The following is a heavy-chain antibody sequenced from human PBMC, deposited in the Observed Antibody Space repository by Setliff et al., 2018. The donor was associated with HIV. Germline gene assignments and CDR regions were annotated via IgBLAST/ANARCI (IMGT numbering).Heavy chain of an antibody. V-gene: IGHV3-21*01. Sequence: GGSLRLSCAASGFSFSNYAMTWVRQAPGKGLEWVSSISSTRSHIYYADSVKGRFTISRDNAKDSLYLQMNSLRVEDSAVYYCAREVLRGGDDAFGLWGRGTVVTVSS. CDR2: ISSTRSHI. CDR1: GFSFSNYA. J-gene: IGHJ3*01. D-gene: IGHD3-10*01. CDR3: AREVLRGGDDAFGL.